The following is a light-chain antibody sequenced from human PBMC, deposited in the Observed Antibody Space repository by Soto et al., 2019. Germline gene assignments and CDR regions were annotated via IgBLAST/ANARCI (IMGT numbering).Light chain of an antibody. J-gene: IGLJ2*01. CDR3: SSYTSSSTLVV. Sequence: QSALTQPASVSGSPGQSITISCTGTSSDVGGYNYVSWYQQHPGKAPQLMIYEVSNRPSGVSNRFSGSKSGNTASLTISVLQAEDEADYYCSSYTSSSTLVVFVGGTKLTVL. CDR2: EVS. CDR1: SSDVGGYNY. V-gene: IGLV2-14*01.